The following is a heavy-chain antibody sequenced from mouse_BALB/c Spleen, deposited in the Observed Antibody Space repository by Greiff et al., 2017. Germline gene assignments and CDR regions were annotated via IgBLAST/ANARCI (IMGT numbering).Heavy chain of an antibody. Sequence: DVKLVESGPSLVKPSQTLSLTCSVTGDSITSGYWNWIRKFPGNKLEYMGYISYSGSTYYNPSLKSRISITRDTSKNQYYLQLNSVTTEDTATYYCARYTTATLYAMDYWGQGTSVTVSS. V-gene: IGHV3-8*02. J-gene: IGHJ4*01. CDR2: ISYSGST. CDR3: ARYTTATLYAMDY. CDR1: GDSITSGY. D-gene: IGHD1-2*01.